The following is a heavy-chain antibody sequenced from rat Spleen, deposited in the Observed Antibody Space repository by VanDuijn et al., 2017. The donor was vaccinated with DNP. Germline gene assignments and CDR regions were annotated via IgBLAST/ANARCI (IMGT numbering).Heavy chain of an antibody. CDR2: INSAGSI. CDR3: TRGDILRSFDY. V-gene: IGHV3-3*01. D-gene: IGHD1-6*01. Sequence: EVQLQESGPGLVKPSQSLSLTCSVTGFSITSNYWAWIRKLPGNKMEWMGYINSAGSIEYNPSLKGRISITSDTSKNQFFLQVNSVTTDDTATYYCTRGDILRSFDYWGQGVMVTVSS. CDR1: GFSITSNY. J-gene: IGHJ2*01.